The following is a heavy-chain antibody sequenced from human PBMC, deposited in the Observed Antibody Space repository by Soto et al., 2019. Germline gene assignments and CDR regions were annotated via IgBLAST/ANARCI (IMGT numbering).Heavy chain of an antibody. D-gene: IGHD4-17*01. CDR3: ARDESVTTDAFDI. V-gene: IGHV4-59*01. Sequence: SETLSLTCTVSGGSISSYYWSWIRQPPGKGLEWIGYIYYSGSTNYNPSLKSRVTISVDTSKNQFSLKLSSVTAADTAVYYCARDESVTTDAFDIWGQGTMVTVSS. CDR1: GGSISSYY. CDR2: IYYSGST. J-gene: IGHJ3*02.